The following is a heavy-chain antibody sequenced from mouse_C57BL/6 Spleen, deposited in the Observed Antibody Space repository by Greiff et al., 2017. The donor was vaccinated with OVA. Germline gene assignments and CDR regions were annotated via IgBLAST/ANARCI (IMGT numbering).Heavy chain of an antibody. CDR1: GFTFSSYA. CDR3: ARGSTTVVATNYFDY. J-gene: IGHJ2*01. V-gene: IGHV5-4*01. D-gene: IGHD1-1*01. CDR2: ISDGGSYT. Sequence: EVQRVESGGGLVKPGGSLKLSCAASGFTFSSYAMSWVRQTPEKRLEWVATISDGGSYTYYPDNVKGRFTISRDNAKNNLYLQMSHLQSEDTAMYYCARGSTTVVATNYFDYWGQGTTLTVSS.